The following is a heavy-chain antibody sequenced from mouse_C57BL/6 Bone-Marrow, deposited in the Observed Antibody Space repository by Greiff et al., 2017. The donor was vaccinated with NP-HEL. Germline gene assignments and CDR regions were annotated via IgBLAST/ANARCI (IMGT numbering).Heavy chain of an antibody. J-gene: IGHJ4*01. CDR1: GYTFTDYN. D-gene: IGHD1-1*01. CDR2: INPNYGTS. CDR3: ARRGSSAYYYAMDY. Sequence: VQLQQSGPELVKPGASVKISCKASGYTFTDYNMNWVKQSTGKSLEWIGVINPNYGTSSYNQKFKGKATLTVDQSSSTAYMQLNSLTSEDSAVYYCARRGSSAYYYAMDYWGQGTSVTVSS. V-gene: IGHV1-39*01.